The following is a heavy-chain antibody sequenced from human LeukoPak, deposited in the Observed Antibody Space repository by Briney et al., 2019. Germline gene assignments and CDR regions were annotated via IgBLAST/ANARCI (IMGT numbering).Heavy chain of an antibody. CDR3: AKDSEQWLVGGWFDP. J-gene: IGHJ5*02. V-gene: IGHV3-23*01. CDR1: GFTVSRNYY. Sequence: GGSLRLSCAASGFTVSRNYYMNWVRQAPGKGLEWVSAISGSGGSTYYADSVKGRFTISRDNSKNTLYLQMNSLRAEDTAVYYCAKDSEQWLVGGWFDPWGQGTLVTVSS. D-gene: IGHD6-19*01. CDR2: ISGSGGST.